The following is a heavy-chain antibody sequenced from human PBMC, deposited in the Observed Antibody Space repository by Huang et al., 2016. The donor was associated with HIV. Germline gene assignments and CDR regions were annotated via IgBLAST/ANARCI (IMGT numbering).Heavy chain of an antibody. J-gene: IGHJ6*02. Sequence: VQLVQSGAEVRKPGDSVTLSCKASGYPFITYDISWVRQAAGQGLEWMGGMNPDHCNTGYAQKVQGRVMRTRNTSRNTVYMEVSSPRSEDAAVYYCARSLRYCRGACCTHYAMDVWGQGTTVTVSS. CDR2: MNPDHCNT. CDR3: ARSLRYCRGACCTHYAMDV. D-gene: IGHD2-15*01. CDR1: GYPFITYD. V-gene: IGHV1-8*01.